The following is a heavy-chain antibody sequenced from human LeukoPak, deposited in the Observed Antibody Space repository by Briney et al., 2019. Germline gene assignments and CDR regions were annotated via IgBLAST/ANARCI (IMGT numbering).Heavy chain of an antibody. J-gene: IGHJ4*02. D-gene: IGHD2-15*01. CDR3: AREGNGLLSKDLDY. V-gene: IGHV1-2*02. Sequence: ASVKVSCKGSGYTFTDYYLHWVRQAPGQGLEWVGYINPRDGGTSSPPNFRGRVTMTTDASSSTVYMELSRLTSDDAAIYYCAREGNGLLSKDLDYWGQGTLVTVSS. CDR2: INPRDGGT. CDR1: GYTFTDYY.